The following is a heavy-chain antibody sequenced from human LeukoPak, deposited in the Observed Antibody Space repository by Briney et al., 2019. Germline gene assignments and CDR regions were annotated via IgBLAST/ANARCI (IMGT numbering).Heavy chain of an antibody. CDR1: GFTFSSYA. CDR3: AKVPYYYDSSGHY. V-gene: IGHV3-23*01. J-gene: IGHJ4*02. Sequence: GGSLRLSCAASGFTFSSYAMSWVRQAPGKGLEWVSAISGSGGSTYYAGSVKGRFTISRDNSKNTLYLQMNSLRAEDTAVYYCAKVPYYYDSSGHYWGQGTLVTVSS. D-gene: IGHD3-22*01. CDR2: ISGSGGST.